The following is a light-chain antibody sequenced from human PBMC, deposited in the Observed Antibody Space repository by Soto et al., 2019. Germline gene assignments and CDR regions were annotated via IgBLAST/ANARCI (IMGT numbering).Light chain of an antibody. CDR2: GAS. CDR1: QSVPNSY. CDR3: QRYGTSTT. J-gene: IGKJ1*01. V-gene: IGKV3-20*01. Sequence: EIVLTQSPVTLSLSPGERATLSYRASQSVPNSYLAWYQQKPGQAPRLLIYGASSRATDIPVRFSGSGSGTDFTLTISRLEPEDFAVYYCQRYGTSTTFRQGTKVDIK.